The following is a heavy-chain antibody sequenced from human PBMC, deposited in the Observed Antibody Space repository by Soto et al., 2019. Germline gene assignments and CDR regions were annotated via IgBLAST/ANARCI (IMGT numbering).Heavy chain of an antibody. CDR1: GFTFSTYG. Sequence: DVQLLESGGGLVQWGGSLRLSCVTSGFTFSTYGMTWVRQAPGKGLEWVSYGGSGGSRYYAESVKGRFTISRDHPKNTLSLEMNRLRAEDTATYYCVKFRGRAYPYYYMDVWGKGTTVTVSS. CDR2: YGGSGGSR. J-gene: IGHJ6*03. CDR3: VKFRGRAYPYYYMDV. D-gene: IGHD3-10*01. V-gene: IGHV3-23*01.